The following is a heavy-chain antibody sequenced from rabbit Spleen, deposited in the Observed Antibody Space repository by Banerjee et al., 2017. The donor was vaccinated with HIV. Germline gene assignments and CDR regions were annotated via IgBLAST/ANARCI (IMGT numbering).Heavy chain of an antibody. Sequence: QSLEESGGDLVKPGASLTLTCIASGVSFSGDSYMCWVRQAPGKGLEWIACIDTGSSGLTYFASWAKGRFTISKTSSTTVTLQMTSLTAADTATYFCARDTSSSFSSYGMDLWGPGTLVTVS. CDR2: IDTGSSGLT. CDR1: GVSFSGDSY. D-gene: IGHD1-1*01. V-gene: IGHV1S40*01. J-gene: IGHJ6*01. CDR3: ARDTSSSFSSYGMDL.